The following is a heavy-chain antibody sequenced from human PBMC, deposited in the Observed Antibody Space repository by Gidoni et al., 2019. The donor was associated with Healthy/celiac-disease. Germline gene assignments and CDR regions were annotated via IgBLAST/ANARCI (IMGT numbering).Heavy chain of an antibody. CDR1: GFPFVDYT. CDR2: ISWDGGST. CDR3: AKDRGPFDSSSSSFDY. Sequence: EVQLVESGGVVVQPGGSLRPPGAAPGFPFVDYTMHWVRHAPGKGLEWVSLISWDGGSTYYADSVKGRFTISRDNSKNSLYLQMNSLRTEDTALYYCAKDRGPFDSSSSSFDYWGQGTLVTVSS. D-gene: IGHD6-13*01. V-gene: IGHV3-43*01. J-gene: IGHJ4*02.